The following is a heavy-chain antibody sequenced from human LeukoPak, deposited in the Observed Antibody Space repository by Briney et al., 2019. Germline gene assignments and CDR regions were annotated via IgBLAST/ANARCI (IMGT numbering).Heavy chain of an antibody. D-gene: IGHD6-6*01. CDR3: AKIMGSSPSTAYFAY. Sequence: TGGSLRLSCAASGFTFSSYAINWVRQAPGKGGEWRSAISGSGGHIYYADSLKGRFTISRDNSKNTAYLEMNSLRAEDTAVYHCAKIMGSSPSTAYFAYWGQGTLVTVSS. CDR1: GFTFSSYA. V-gene: IGHV3-23*01. CDR2: ISGSGGHI. J-gene: IGHJ4*02.